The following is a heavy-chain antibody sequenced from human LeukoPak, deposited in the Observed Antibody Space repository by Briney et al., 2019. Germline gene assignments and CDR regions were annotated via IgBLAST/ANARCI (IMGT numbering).Heavy chain of an antibody. Sequence: GGSLRLSCAASGFTFSSYWMHWVRQAPGKGLVWVSRINSDGSSTSYADAVKGRFTISRDNAKNTLYLQMNSLRAEDTAVYYCARSPTYYDILTGYYPAYYFDYWGQGTLVTVSS. CDR1: GFTFSSYW. CDR2: INSDGSST. D-gene: IGHD3-9*01. CDR3: ARSPTYYDILTGYYPAYYFDY. J-gene: IGHJ4*02. V-gene: IGHV3-74*01.